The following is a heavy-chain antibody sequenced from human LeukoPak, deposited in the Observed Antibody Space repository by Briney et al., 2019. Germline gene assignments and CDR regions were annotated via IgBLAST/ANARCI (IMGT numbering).Heavy chain of an antibody. D-gene: IGHD3-22*01. CDR2: IYTSGST. V-gene: IGHV4-61*02. J-gene: IGHJ4*02. CDR3: ARVYDSSGYQRDY. Sequence: PSETLSLTCTVSGGSISSGSYYWRWIRQPAGTGLEWIGRIYTSGSTNYNPSHKRRVTIREDKAKKQFSLKLSSVTAADTAVYYCARVYDSSGYQRDYWGQGTLVTVSS. CDR1: GGSISSGSYY.